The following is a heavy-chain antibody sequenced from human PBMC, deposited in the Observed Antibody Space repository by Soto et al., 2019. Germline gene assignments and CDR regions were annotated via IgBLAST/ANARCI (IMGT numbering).Heavy chain of an antibody. Sequence: GESLKISCKGSGYTFTNYWIDRVRQMPGKGLEWMGIIAPGDSDTRYSPSFQGQVTISADKSISTAYLQWSSLKASDTAMYYCDRRTRSGSRWIDYWGQGTLVTVS. J-gene: IGHJ4*02. D-gene: IGHD2-15*01. CDR1: GYTFTNYW. CDR2: IAPGDSDT. V-gene: IGHV5-51*01. CDR3: DRRTRSGSRWIDY.